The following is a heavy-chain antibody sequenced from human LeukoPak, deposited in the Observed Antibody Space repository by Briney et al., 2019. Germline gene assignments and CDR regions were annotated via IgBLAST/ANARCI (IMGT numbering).Heavy chain of an antibody. CDR2: IKQDGSEK. CDR3: ARDRPHASYDFWTGTFNYYYGMDV. CDR1: GFTFSSYW. J-gene: IGHJ6*02. V-gene: IGHV3-7*01. D-gene: IGHD3-3*01. Sequence: GGSLRLSCAASGFTFSSYWMSWVRQAPGKGLEWVANIKQDGSEKYYVDSVKGRFTISRDNAKNSLYLQMNSLRAEDTAVYYCARDRPHASYDFWTGTFNYYYGMDVWGQGTTVTVSS.